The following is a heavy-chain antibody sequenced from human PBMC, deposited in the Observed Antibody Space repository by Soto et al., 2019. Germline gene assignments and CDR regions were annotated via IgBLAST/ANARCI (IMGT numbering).Heavy chain of an antibody. J-gene: IGHJ4*02. Sequence: ASVKVSCKASGYSFTSYAMHWVRQAPGQRLEWMGWINAGNGDTKYSQKFQGRVTFTRDTFASTVYMELSGLRSEDTAVYFCARDGYCTSTSCRYYYDYWGQGALVTV. D-gene: IGHD2-2*03. V-gene: IGHV1-3*01. CDR3: ARDGYCTSTSCRYYYDY. CDR1: GYSFTSYA. CDR2: INAGNGDT.